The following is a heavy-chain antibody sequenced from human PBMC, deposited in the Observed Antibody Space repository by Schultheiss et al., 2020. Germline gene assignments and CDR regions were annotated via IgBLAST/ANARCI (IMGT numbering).Heavy chain of an antibody. CDR3: ARSITMVRGVIITDYYGMDV. Sequence: WGSLRLSCAASGFTFSSYSMNWVRQAPGKGLEWVSSISSSSSYIYYADSVKGRFTISRDNAKNSLYLQMNSLRAEDTAVYYCARSITMVRGVIITDYYGMDVWGQGTTVTVSS. D-gene: IGHD3-10*01. CDR1: GFTFSSYS. CDR2: ISSSSSYI. J-gene: IGHJ6*02. V-gene: IGHV3-21*01.